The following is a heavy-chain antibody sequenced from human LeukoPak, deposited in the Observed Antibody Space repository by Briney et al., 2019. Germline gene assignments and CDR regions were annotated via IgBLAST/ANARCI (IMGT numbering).Heavy chain of an antibody. Sequence: SVKVSCKASGGTFSSYAISWVRQAPGQGLEWMGGIIPIFGTANYAQKFQGRVTITADKSTSTAYMELSSLRSEDSAVYYCASMRLDCSGGSCYVDYYYYGMDVWGKGTTVTVSS. CDR2: IIPIFGTA. D-gene: IGHD2-15*01. V-gene: IGHV1-69*06. CDR1: GGTFSSYA. CDR3: ASMRLDCSGGSCYVDYYYYGMDV. J-gene: IGHJ6*04.